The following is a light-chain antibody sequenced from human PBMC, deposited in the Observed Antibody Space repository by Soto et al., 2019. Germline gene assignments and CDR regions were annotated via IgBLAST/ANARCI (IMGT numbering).Light chain of an antibody. V-gene: IGLV4-69*01. J-gene: IGLJ2*01. CDR2: LNSDGSH. CDR1: SGHSSYA. CDR3: QTWGTGIVV. Sequence: QLVLTQSPSASASLGASVKLTCTLSSGHSSYAIAWHQQQPEKGPRYLMKLNSDGSHSKGDVISDRFSGSSSGAERYLTISSLQSEDEADYYCQTWGTGIVVFGGGTQLTVL.